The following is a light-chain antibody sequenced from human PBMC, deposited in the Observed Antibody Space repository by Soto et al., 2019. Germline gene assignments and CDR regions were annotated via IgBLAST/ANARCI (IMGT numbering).Light chain of an antibody. CDR1: QSVMNN. CDR2: CAS. CDR3: QQCHRWPVT. Sequence: EIVMTQSPATLSVSPGERVTLSCRASQSVMNNLAWYQHKPGQAPRLLISCASTAATVHPARFTDSGCGTDFALTINSLRYADFSVYDCQQCHRWPVTVGGGAKVEI. J-gene: IGKJ4*01. V-gene: IGKV3-15*01.